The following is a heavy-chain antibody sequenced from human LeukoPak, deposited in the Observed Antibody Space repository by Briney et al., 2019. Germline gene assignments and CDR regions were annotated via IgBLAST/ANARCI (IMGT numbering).Heavy chain of an antibody. CDR3: AKDGEWDCFGPIYY. Sequence: GGSLRLSCAASGFTFSSYAMSWVRQAPGKGLEWVSAISGSGGSTYYADSVKGRFTISRDNSKNTLYLQMNSLRAEDTAVYYCAKDGEWDCFGPIYYWGQGTLVTVSS. CDR2: ISGSGGST. D-gene: IGHD1-26*01. J-gene: IGHJ4*02. CDR1: GFTFSSYA. V-gene: IGHV3-23*01.